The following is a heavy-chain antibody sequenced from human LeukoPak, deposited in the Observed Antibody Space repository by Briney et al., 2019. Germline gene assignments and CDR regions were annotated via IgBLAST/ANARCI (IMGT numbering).Heavy chain of an antibody. Sequence: GGSLRLSCAASGFTFSDFYMTWIRLAPGKGLEWVSYISNRGTTIHYADSVRGRFTISRDNAKKSLYLQMNGLRAEDTAVYYCARSADRSGYFREITLYYFDYWGQGTLVTVSS. CDR1: GFTFSDFY. D-gene: IGHD3-22*01. CDR2: ISNRGTTI. V-gene: IGHV3-11*01. CDR3: ARSADRSGYFREITLYYFDY. J-gene: IGHJ4*02.